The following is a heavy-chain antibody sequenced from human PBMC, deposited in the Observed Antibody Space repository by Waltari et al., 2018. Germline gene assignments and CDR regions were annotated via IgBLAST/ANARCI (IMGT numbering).Heavy chain of an antibody. D-gene: IGHD5-18*01. Sequence: EVQLLESGGGLLQPGGSLRLSCAASGFTFNNYAMNWLRQAPGKGLEWVSAISGSGGSTYYADSVKGRFTISRDNSKNTLSLHMNSLRAEDTALYYCAKGENSYGYGIFDYWGQGTLVTVSS. CDR3: AKGENSYGYGIFDY. V-gene: IGHV3-23*01. CDR2: ISGSGGST. J-gene: IGHJ4*02. CDR1: GFTFNNYA.